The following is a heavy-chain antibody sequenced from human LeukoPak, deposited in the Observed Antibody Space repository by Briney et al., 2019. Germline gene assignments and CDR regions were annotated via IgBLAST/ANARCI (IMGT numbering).Heavy chain of an antibody. CDR1: GFTFSSYS. D-gene: IGHD4-23*01. J-gene: IGHJ4*02. CDR2: ISSSSSYI. CDR3: ARGGSYGGYHSY. V-gene: IGHV3-21*01. Sequence: GGSLRLSCAASGFTFSSYSMNWVRQAPGKGLEWVSSISSSSSYIYYADSVKGRFTISRDNAKSSLYLQMNSLRAEDTALYYCARGGSYGGYHSYWGQGTLVTVSS.